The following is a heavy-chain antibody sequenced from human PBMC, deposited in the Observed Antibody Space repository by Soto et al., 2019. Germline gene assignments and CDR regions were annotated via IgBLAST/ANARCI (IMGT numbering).Heavy chain of an antibody. CDR2: INSDGSIT. J-gene: IGHJ4*02. V-gene: IGHV3-74*01. CDR1: GFTFSSYW. CDR3: VRYPRSVRRSYRPGY. D-gene: IGHD3-16*02. Sequence: GSLRLPCAASGFTFSSYWMHWVRQVPEKGLVWVSRINSDGSITNYADAVKGRFTISRDNVKNTLYLQMNSLRAEHTAVYYCVRYPRSVRRSYRPGYWRQGTLLTVSS.